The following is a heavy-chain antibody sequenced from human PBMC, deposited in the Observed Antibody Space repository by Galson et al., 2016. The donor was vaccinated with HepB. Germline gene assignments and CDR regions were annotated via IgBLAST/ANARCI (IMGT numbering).Heavy chain of an antibody. J-gene: IGHJ6*04. CDR1: GVSVTSDSYY. CDR3: ARVASRPDYYYGMDV. V-gene: IGHV4-61*02. CDR2: IYTSGTT. Sequence: TLSLTCTVSGVSVTSDSYYWSWIRQPAGKGLEWIGRIYTSGTTSYNPPLKSRVTISLDPSRNQFSLRLSSVTATDTAVYYCARVASRPDYYYGMDVWGKGTLVTVSS. D-gene: IGHD6-6*01.